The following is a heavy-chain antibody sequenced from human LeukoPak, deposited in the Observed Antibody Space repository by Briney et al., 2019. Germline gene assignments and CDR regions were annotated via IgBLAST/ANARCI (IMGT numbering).Heavy chain of an antibody. D-gene: IGHD2-8*02. CDR1: GFTFSSYA. CDR2: ISYDGSNK. J-gene: IGHJ4*02. CDR3: ARGSWYYFDY. V-gene: IGHV3-30*04. Sequence: GGSLRLSCAASGFTFSSYAIHWVRQAPGKGLEWVAVISYDGSNKYYADSVKGRFTISRDNSKNTLFLQMNSLRAEDTAVYYCARGSWYYFDYWGQGTLVTVSS.